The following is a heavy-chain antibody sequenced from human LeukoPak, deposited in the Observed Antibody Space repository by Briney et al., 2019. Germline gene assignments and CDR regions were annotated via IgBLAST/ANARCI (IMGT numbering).Heavy chain of an antibody. CDR1: GFTFSSYG. CDR2: IRSDAGSQ. Sequence: GGSLRLSCAASGFTFSSYGMQWVRQAPGKGLEWVAVIRSDAGSQYYADSVRGRFSISRDNSMNTLFLHMNSLRAEDTAVYYCSRSRYGATYYYGVDVWGRGTAVTVSS. CDR3: SRSRYGATYYYGVDV. V-gene: IGHV3-33*01. J-gene: IGHJ6*02. D-gene: IGHD4/OR15-4a*01.